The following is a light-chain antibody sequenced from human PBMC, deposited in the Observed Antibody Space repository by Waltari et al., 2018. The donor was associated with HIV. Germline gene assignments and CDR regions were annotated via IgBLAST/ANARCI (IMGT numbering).Light chain of an antibody. CDR3: QQYNTYPFT. CDR2: AAS. CDR1: QGVGDL. Sequence: DIQMTQSPSSLSASVGDSITITCRASQGVGDLVAWFQQKPGNAPKSLIYAASSLYSGVPSKFSGSGSETDFTLTIKSLQPEDFGTYYCQQYNTYPFTFGPGTKVDFK. V-gene: IGKV1-16*02. J-gene: IGKJ3*01.